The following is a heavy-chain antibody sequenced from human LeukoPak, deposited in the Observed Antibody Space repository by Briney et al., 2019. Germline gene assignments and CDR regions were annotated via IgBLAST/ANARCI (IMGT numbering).Heavy chain of an antibody. CDR3: ARDRRGYSYGFPETYYFDY. CDR1: GGSFSGYY. D-gene: IGHD5-18*01. Sequence: SETLSLTCAVSGGSFSGYYWSWIRQPPGKGLEWIGEINHSGSTNYNPSLKSRVTISVDTSKNQFSLKLSSVTAADTAVYYCARDRRGYSYGFPETYYFDYWGQGTLVTVSS. V-gene: IGHV4-34*01. J-gene: IGHJ4*02. CDR2: INHSGST.